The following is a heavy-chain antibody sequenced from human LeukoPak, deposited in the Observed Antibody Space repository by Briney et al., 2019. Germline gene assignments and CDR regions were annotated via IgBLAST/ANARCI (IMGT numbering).Heavy chain of an antibody. CDR1: GWYISTYY. J-gene: IGHJ4*02. Sequence: SETLSLTCSVSGWYISTYYWTWIRQPPGKGPEWIGYISTSGTTNYNPSLRGRATMSVDTSKRQFSLRLSSVTAADTAVYYCARAFARGFDYWGQGTLVTVSS. CDR3: ARAFARGFDY. CDR2: ISTSGTT. V-gene: IGHV4-4*09. D-gene: IGHD3-10*01.